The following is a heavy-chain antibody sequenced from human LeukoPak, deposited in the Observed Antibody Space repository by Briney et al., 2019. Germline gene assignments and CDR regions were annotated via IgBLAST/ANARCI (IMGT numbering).Heavy chain of an antibody. Sequence: SETLSLTCTVSGGSISSYYWSWIRQPPGKGLEGIGYIYYSGSTNYNPSLTSRVTISVDTSKNQFSLKLSSVTAADTAVYYCAREGDYYGSGRTWFDPWGQGTLVTVSS. CDR1: GGSISSYY. D-gene: IGHD3-10*01. CDR3: AREGDYYGSGRTWFDP. V-gene: IGHV4-59*01. CDR2: IYYSGST. J-gene: IGHJ5*02.